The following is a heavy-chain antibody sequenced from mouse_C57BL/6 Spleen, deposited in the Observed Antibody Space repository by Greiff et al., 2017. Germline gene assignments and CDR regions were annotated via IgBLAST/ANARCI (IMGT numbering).Heavy chain of an antibody. CDR1: GFNIKDDY. CDR2: IDPENGDT. CDR3: TTGYYGSSPFAY. Sequence: EVQLQESGAELVRPGASVKLSCTASGFNIKDDYMHWVKQRPEQGLEWIGWIDPENGDTEYASKFQGKATITADTSSNTAYLQLSSLTSEDTAVYYWTTGYYGSSPFAYWGQGTLVTVSA. D-gene: IGHD1-1*01. J-gene: IGHJ3*01. V-gene: IGHV14-4*01.